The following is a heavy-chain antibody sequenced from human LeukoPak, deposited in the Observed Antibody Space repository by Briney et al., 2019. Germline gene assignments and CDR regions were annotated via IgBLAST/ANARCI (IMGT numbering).Heavy chain of an antibody. V-gene: IGHV4-61*01. CDR2: IYYSGST. CDR1: GGSVSSGRYY. D-gene: IGHD4-17*01. CDR3: ARVYGDYAEDWFAR. Sequence: SESLSLTRTDPGGSVSSGRYYRSWIRQPPGKGLEWIGYIYYSGSTNYNPSLKRRVTISVDTSKNQFSLKLSSVTAADSAVYYCARVYGDYAEDWFARWGQGTLVTVYS. J-gene: IGHJ5*02.